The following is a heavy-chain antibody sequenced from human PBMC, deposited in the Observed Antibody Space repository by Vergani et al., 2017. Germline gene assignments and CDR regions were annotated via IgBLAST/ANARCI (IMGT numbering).Heavy chain of an antibody. V-gene: IGHV4-34*01. CDR2: IDHTGRP. CDR1: GGSFTSYH. Sequence: QVQLQQWGGGLLKPSETLSLTCVVNGGSFTSYHWTWIRQSPGEGLEWVGDIDHTGRPDYNPSLKRRLTMSVDKSRNQFSLTLNSVPATDTAIYFCARVNTETNGHLYYYYYMDVWGQGTAVTVS. CDR3: ARVNTETNGHLYYYYYMDV. D-gene: IGHD4-11*01. J-gene: IGHJ6*03.